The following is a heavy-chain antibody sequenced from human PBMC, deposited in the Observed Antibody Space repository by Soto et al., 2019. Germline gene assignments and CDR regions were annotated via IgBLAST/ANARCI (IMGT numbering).Heavy chain of an antibody. D-gene: IGHD3-3*01. Sequence: GGSLRLSCAASGFTFSSYSMNWVRQAPGKGLEWVSSISSSSYIYYADSVKGRFTISRDNAKNSLYLQMNSLRAEDTAVYYCARDSPSGVTIFGVALPVGFDPWGQGTLVTVSS. J-gene: IGHJ5*02. V-gene: IGHV3-21*01. CDR2: ISSSSYI. CDR1: GFTFSSYS. CDR3: ARDSPSGVTIFGVALPVGFDP.